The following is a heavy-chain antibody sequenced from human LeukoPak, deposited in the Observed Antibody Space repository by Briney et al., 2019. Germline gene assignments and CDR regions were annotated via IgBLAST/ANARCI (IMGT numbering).Heavy chain of an antibody. J-gene: IGHJ3*02. CDR3: ARDRTYGYEGLDAFDI. Sequence: PSETLFLTCTVSGGSISEGNHFWTWIRQPAGKGLEWIGRIFPGGSVNYNPSLESRLTLSIDTSKNQFSLELTSVTAADTAMYFCARDRTYGYEGLDAFDIWGQGTMVTVSS. CDR1: GGSISEGNHF. D-gene: IGHD5-18*01. CDR2: IFPGGSV. V-gene: IGHV4-61*02.